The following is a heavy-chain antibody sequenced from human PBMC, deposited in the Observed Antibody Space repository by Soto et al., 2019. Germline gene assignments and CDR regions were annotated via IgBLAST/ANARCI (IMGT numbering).Heavy chain of an antibody. J-gene: IGHJ3*02. D-gene: IGHD6-19*01. CDR3: AKDRGHMAVAAITGGGDFHI. CDR1: GFTLSSYG. CDR2: ISYDGDDQ. V-gene: IGHV3-30*18. Sequence: QLVESGGGVVQPGTSLRLSCVASGFTLSSYGMHWVRQAPGKGLEWVAAISYDGDDQYYGDSVRGRFTISRDNSESTVYLQMSRLRAGDTGVYYCAKDRGHMAVAAITGGGDFHIWGRGTMVAVSS.